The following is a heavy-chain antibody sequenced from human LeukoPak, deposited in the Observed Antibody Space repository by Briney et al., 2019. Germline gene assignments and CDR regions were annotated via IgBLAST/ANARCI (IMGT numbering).Heavy chain of an antibody. J-gene: IGHJ6*04. CDR2: ISSSSSTI. Sequence: PGGSLRLSCAASGFTFSSYSMNWVRQAPGKGLEWVSYISSSSSTISYADSVKGRFTISRDNAKNSLYLQMNSLRAEDTAVCYCAELGITMIGGVWGKGTTVTISS. CDR3: AELGITMIGGV. D-gene: IGHD3-10*02. CDR1: GFTFSSYS. V-gene: IGHV3-48*04.